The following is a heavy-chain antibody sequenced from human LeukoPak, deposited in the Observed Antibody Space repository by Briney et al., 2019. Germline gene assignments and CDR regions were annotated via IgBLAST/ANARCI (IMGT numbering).Heavy chain of an antibody. CDR3: ARDPSKDYYDSSGYYPGHFDN. D-gene: IGHD3-22*01. V-gene: IGHV1-18*01. CDR2: ISGYNGNT. CDR1: GYTFTSYG. Sequence: ASVKVSCKASGYTFTSYGINWVRQTPAQGLEWMGLISGYNGNTNYAQKLQGRVTMTTDTSTSTAYMELRSLRSDDTAVYYRARDPSKDYYDSSGYYPGHFDNWGQGTLVTVSS. J-gene: IGHJ4*02.